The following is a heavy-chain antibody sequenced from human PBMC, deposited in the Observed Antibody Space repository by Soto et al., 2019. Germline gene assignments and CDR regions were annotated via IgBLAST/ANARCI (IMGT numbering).Heavy chain of an antibody. D-gene: IGHD5-12*01. CDR3: ARQEVVATKDYYYYGMDV. Sequence: PGESLKISRKGSGYSFTSYWISWVRQMPGKGLEWMGRIDPSDSYTNYSPSFQGHVTISADKSISTAYLQWSSLKASDTAMYYCARQEVVATKDYYYYGMDVWGQGTTVTVSS. V-gene: IGHV5-10-1*01. CDR2: IDPSDSYT. CDR1: GYSFTSYW. J-gene: IGHJ6*02.